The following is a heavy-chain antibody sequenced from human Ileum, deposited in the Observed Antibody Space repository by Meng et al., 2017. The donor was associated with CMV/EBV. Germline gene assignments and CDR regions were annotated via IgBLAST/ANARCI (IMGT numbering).Heavy chain of an antibody. V-gene: IGHV4-34*01. CDR3: ATGGVDPSQCCMDV. Sequence: SETLSLTCGAHGGSFSGYYWSWLRQAPGKGLEWIGEITHDGTTNYNPSLRSRASMSVDTSDNHFSLRLTSVTAADTAVYYCATGGVDPSQCCMDVWGQGTVVTVSS. J-gene: IGHJ6*02. CDR1: GGSFSGYY. D-gene: IGHD5-12*01. CDR2: ITHDGTT.